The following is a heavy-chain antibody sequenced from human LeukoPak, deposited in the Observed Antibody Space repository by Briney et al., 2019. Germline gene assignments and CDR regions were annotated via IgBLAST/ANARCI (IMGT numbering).Heavy chain of an antibody. CDR2: ISSSSSTI. D-gene: IGHD6-6*01. V-gene: IGHV3-48*02. J-gene: IGHJ3*02. CDR3: ARAYSSSSGRDAFDS. Sequence: GGSLRLSRAASGFTFNSYNMNWVRQAPGKGLEWVSYISSSSSTIYYADSVKGRFTISRDSAKTSLFLQMNSLRDEDTAVYYCARAYSSSSGRDAFDSWGLGTLVTVSS. CDR1: GFTFNSYN.